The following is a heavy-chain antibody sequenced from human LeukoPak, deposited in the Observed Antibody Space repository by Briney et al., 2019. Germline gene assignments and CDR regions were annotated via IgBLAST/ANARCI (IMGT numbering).Heavy chain of an antibody. CDR3: ARGTRIVVVDYFDY. J-gene: IGHJ4*02. D-gene: IGHD3-22*01. Sequence: SVKVSCKASGGTFSSYAISWVRQAPGQGLEWMGRIIPILGIANYAQKFQGRVTITADKSTSTAYMELSSLRSEDTAVYYCARGTRIVVVDYFDYWGQGTLVTVSS. CDR2: IIPILGIA. CDR1: GGTFSSYA. V-gene: IGHV1-69*04.